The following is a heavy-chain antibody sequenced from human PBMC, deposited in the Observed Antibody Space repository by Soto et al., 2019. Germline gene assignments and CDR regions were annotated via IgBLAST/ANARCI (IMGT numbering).Heavy chain of an antibody. CDR3: ARDGHDYFASRMDV. CDR2: LHSGGDT. D-gene: IGHD5-12*01. CDR1: GIPVSSNY. J-gene: IGHJ6*02. Sequence: EVQLVESGGGLVQPGGSLRLSCAASGIPVSSNYMTWVRQAPGKGLEWVSVLHSGGDTYYANSVKGRFTISRHDSTNTLLLQMNSLTPEDTAVYYCARDGHDYFASRMDVWGQGPTVTVSS. V-gene: IGHV3-53*04.